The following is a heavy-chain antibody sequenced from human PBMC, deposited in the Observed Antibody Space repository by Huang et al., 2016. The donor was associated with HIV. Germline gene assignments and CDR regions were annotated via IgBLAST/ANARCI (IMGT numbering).Heavy chain of an antibody. V-gene: IGHV4-34*02. CDR3: SRLPTPSYYDTWSLSPVEEDFFYFNMDL. CDR1: GASFTTYF. Sequence: QVRLEQWGEGVVKPSDTLSLTCAVYGASFTTYFWSWIRQSPVKGLHWIGEIKPGGSSMYHPFCQRRVIISVDTLKHQFSLSLRDRTAADAAIYYCSRLPTPSYYDTWSLSPVEEDFFYFNMDLWGRGTPVIVSS. CDR2: IKPGGSS. D-gene: IGHD3-3*01. J-gene: IGHJ6*03.